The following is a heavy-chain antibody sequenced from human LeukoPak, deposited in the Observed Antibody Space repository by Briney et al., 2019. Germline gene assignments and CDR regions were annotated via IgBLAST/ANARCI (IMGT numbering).Heavy chain of an antibody. CDR3: ARDLEYQLLFSY. J-gene: IGHJ4*02. V-gene: IGHV7-4-1*02. CDR2: ISTNPGNP. Sequence: IGWISTNPGNPTYAQGFTGRFVFSLDPSVSTAYLQISSLKAEDTAVYYCARDLEYQLLFSYWGQGTLVTVSS. D-gene: IGHD2-2*01.